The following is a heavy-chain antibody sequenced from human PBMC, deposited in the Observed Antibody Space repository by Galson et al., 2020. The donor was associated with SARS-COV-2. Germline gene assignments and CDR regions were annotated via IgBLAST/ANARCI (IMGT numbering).Heavy chain of an antibody. V-gene: IGHV4-39*01. D-gene: IGHD4-17*01. CDR1: GDSISSNNSY. J-gene: IGHJ4*02. Sequence: SETLSPTCSVAGDSISSNNSYWGWFRQPPGKGLEWIATIVYSGTTHYNLSPKSRLTVSVDTSKNKLSLTLSSVTAADTAVYYCASQDNRYGDYGNYWGQGILVTVSS. CDR3: ASQDNRYGDYGNY. CDR2: IVYSGTT.